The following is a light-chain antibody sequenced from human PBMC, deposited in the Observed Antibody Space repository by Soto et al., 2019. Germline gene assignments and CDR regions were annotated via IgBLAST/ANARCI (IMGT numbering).Light chain of an antibody. J-gene: IGKJ5*01. Sequence: IQLTQSRSSLSAPLGDRVTITFRASQDISSYLAWYQQKPRKAPKLLIYAASTLQSGVPSRFSGSGSGTDFTLTISSLQPEDFTTYYCQQLNSYPITFGHGTRLEIK. CDR2: AAS. CDR1: QDISSY. V-gene: IGKV1-9*01. CDR3: QQLNSYPIT.